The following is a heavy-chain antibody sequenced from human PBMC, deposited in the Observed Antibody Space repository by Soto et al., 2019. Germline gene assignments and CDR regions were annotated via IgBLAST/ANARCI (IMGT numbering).Heavy chain of an antibody. CDR3: TRDGDGRMTTNPYYYYGMDV. D-gene: IGHD2-21*02. J-gene: IGHJ6*02. CDR1: GGSISGYY. Sequence: PSETLSLTCTVSGGSISGYYWSWIRQPPGKGLEWIGNVYYSGGAKYNPSAKRRVSISVDTSKNQFSLNLSSVTAADTAVYYCTRDGDGRMTTNPYYYYGMDVWGPGITVTVSS. CDR2: VYYSGGA. V-gene: IGHV4-59*01.